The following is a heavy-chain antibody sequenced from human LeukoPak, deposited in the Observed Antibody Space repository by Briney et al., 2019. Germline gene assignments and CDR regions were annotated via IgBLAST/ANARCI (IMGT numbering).Heavy chain of an antibody. Sequence: PGGSLRLSCAASGFTFSSYSMNWVRQAPGKGLEWVSSISSSSYIYYADSVKGRFTISRDNAKNSLYLQMNSLRAEDTAVYYCARESRSYYALAYFDYWGQGTLVTVSS. CDR3: ARESRSYYALAYFDY. CDR1: GFTFSSYS. D-gene: IGHD1-26*01. V-gene: IGHV3-21*01. J-gene: IGHJ4*02. CDR2: ISSSSYI.